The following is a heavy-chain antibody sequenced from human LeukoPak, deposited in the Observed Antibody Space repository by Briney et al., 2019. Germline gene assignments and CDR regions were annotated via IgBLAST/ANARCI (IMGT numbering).Heavy chain of an antibody. CDR1: GYTFTSYA. CDR3: AREGGDVLLWFGELYYYMDV. Sequence: ASVKVSCKASGYTFTSYAMNWVRQAPGQGLEWVGWVSTYNGNTDYAQRVQGRVTMTTDTSTSTAYMELRSLRSDDTAVYYCAREGGDVLLWFGELYYYMDVWGKGTTVTVSS. J-gene: IGHJ6*03. CDR2: VSTYNGNT. D-gene: IGHD3-10*01. V-gene: IGHV1-18*01.